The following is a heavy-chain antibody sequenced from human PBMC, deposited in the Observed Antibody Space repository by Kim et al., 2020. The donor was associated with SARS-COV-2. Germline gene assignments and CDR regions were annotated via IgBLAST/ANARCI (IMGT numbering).Heavy chain of an antibody. Sequence: GGSLRLSCAASGFTFSSYAMSWVRQAPGKGLEWVSAISGSGGSTYYADSVKGRFTISRDNSKNTLYLQMNSLRAEDTAVYYCAKAGGADYYYYGMDVWGQGTTVTVSS. CDR1: GFTFSSYA. D-gene: IGHD3-16*01. CDR3: AKAGGADYYYYGMDV. J-gene: IGHJ6*02. V-gene: IGHV3-23*01. CDR2: ISGSGGST.